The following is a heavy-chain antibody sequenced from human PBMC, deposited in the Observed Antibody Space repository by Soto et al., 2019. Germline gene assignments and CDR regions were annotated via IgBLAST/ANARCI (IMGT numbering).Heavy chain of an antibody. J-gene: IGHJ6*02. V-gene: IGHV1-18*04. CDR2: ISAYNGNT. Sequence: GASVKVSCKASGYTFTSYGISWVRQAPGQGLEWMGWISAYNGNTNYAQKLQGRVTMTTDTSTSTAYMELRSLRSDDTAVYYCARRKQQLARDYYSCAMDVSGQGTTVTVSS. D-gene: IGHD6-13*01. CDR3: ARRKQQLARDYYSCAMDV. CDR1: GYTFTSYG.